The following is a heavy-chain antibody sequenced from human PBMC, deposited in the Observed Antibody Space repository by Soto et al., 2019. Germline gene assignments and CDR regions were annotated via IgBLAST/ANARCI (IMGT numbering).Heavy chain of an antibody. V-gene: IGHV3-21*01. CDR3: ARKVVVVTDYYYYYMDV. CDR2: ISSSSSYI. J-gene: IGHJ6*03. CDR1: GFTFSSYS. D-gene: IGHD2-2*01. Sequence: GGSLRLSCAASGFTFSSYSMNWVRQAPGKGLEWVSSISSSSSYIDYADSVKGRFTISRDNAKNSLYLQMNSLRAEDTAVYYCARKVVVVTDYYYYYMDVWGKGTTVTVSS.